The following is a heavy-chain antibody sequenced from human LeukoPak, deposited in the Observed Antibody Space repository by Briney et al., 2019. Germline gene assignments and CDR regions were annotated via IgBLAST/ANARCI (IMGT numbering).Heavy chain of an antibody. J-gene: IGHJ4*02. Sequence: GRSLRLSCAASGFTFSSYAMHWVRQAPGKGLEWVAVISYDGSNKYYADSVKGRFTIPRDNSKNTLYLQMNSLRAEDTAVYYCARDELSSTLFDYWGQGTLVTVSS. CDR1: GFTFSSYA. CDR2: ISYDGSNK. D-gene: IGHD6-13*01. CDR3: ARDELSSTLFDY. V-gene: IGHV3-30-3*01.